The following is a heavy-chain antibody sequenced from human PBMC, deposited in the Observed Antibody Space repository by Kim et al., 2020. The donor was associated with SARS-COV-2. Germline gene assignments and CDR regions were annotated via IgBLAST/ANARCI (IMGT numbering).Heavy chain of an antibody. D-gene: IGHD3-16*01. CDR2: TI. J-gene: IGHJ6*02. CDR3: ARYYYSYGMDV. Sequence: TIYYADSVKGRWTISRDNAKSSLYLQLKSLRAEDTAVYFCARYYYSYGMDVWGQGTTVTVSS. V-gene: IGHV3-11*01.